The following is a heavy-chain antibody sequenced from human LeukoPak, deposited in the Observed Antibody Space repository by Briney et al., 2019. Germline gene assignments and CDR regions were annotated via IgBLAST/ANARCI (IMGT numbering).Heavy chain of an antibody. CDR3: AKGRWLRSGWYYFDY. Sequence: GGSLRLSCAASGFTFSSYGMHWVRQAPGKGLEWVAVIWYDGSNKYYADSVKGRFTISRDNSKNTLYLQMNSLRAEDTAVYYCAKGRWLRSGWYYFDYWGQGTLVTVSS. CDR2: IWYDGSNK. V-gene: IGHV3-33*06. J-gene: IGHJ4*02. D-gene: IGHD6-19*01. CDR1: GFTFSSYG.